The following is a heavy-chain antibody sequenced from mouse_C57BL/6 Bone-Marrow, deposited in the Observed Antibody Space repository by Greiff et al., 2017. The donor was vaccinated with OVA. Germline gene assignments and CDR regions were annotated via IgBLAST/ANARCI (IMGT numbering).Heavy chain of an antibody. CDR2: IHPNSGST. CDR1: GYTFTSYW. D-gene: IGHD2-4*01. J-gene: IGHJ3*01. Sequence: QVQLKQPGAELVKPGASVKLSCKASGYTFTSYWMHWVKQRPGQGLEWIGMIHPNSGSTNYNEKFKSKATLTVDKSSSTAYMQLSSLTSEDSAVYYCARPYYDYGSWFAYWGQGTLVTVSA. V-gene: IGHV1-64*01. CDR3: ARPYYDYGSWFAY.